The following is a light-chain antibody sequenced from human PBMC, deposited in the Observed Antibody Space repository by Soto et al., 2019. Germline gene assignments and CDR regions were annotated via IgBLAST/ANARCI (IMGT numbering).Light chain of an antibody. CDR3: QQYKNGWT. CDR2: AAT. J-gene: IGKJ1*01. CDR1: QTFGASY. V-gene: IGKV3-20*01. Sequence: EIVLTQSPGTLSLSPGDRATVSCRASQTFGASYVAWYQHKPGQAPRFLIFAATSRATGIPAKFSGGGSGTEFTLTISSLQSEDFAIYYCQQYKNGWTFGQGTKVDIK.